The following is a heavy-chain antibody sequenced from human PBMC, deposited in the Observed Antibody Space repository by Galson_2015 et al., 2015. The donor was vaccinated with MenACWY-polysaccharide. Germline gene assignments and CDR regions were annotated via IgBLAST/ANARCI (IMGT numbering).Heavy chain of an antibody. CDR3: TLVVRGVSNWFDP. D-gene: IGHD3-10*01. CDR2: ISAYNGNT. J-gene: IGHJ5*02. Sequence: SVKVSCKASGYTFTSYGISWVRQAPGQGLEWMGWISAYNGNTNYARKLQGRVTMTTDTSTSTAYMELRSLRSDDTAVYYCTLVVRGVSNWFDPWGQGTLVTVSS. V-gene: IGHV1-18*01. CDR1: GYTFTSYG.